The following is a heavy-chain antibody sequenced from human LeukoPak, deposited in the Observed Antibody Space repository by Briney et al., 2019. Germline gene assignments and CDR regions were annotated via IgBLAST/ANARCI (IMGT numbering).Heavy chain of an antibody. V-gene: IGHV3-48*03. CDR1: GFTFSSYE. D-gene: IGHD6-19*01. CDR2: IISSDSTI. Sequence: PSGGSLRLSCAASGFTFSSYEMNCVRQAPGKRLEWVSYIISSDSTIYYADSVKGRFTISRDNAKDSLYLQMNSLRAEDTAVYYCARVAVAGIFLDYWGQGTLVTVSS. CDR3: ARVAVAGIFLDY. J-gene: IGHJ4*02.